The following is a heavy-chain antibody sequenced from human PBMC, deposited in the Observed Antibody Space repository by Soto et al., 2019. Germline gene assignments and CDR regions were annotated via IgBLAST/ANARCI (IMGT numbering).Heavy chain of an antibody. Sequence: SGPTLVNPTQTLTLTCTFSGFSLSTSGMCVSWIRQPPGKALEWLALIDWDDDKYYSTSLKTRLTISKDTSKNQVVLTMTNMEPVDTAPYYWARNPRPYGMDVGGQGTTVTVSS. CDR1: GFSLSTSGMC. J-gene: IGHJ6*02. CDR3: ARNPRPYGMDV. CDR2: IDWDDDK. V-gene: IGHV2-70*01.